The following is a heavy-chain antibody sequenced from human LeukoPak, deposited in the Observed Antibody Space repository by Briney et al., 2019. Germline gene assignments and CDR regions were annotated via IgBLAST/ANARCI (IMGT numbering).Heavy chain of an antibody. V-gene: IGHV3-7*01. CDR3: AREDGYCSGGNCYSYFDS. D-gene: IGHD2-15*01. CDR2: IKKTGSET. J-gene: IGHJ4*02. Sequence: GGSLRLSCAASGFTFSSYAMSWVRQAPGKGLEWVAYIKKTGSETYYVDSVKGRFTITRDNTRNSLFLQMYSLRAEDTAVYFCAREDGYCSGGNCYSYFDSWGQGTLVTVSS. CDR1: GFTFSSYA.